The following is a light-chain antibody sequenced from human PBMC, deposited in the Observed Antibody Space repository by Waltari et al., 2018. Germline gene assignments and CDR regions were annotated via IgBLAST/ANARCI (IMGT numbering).Light chain of an antibody. CDR3: QVWDSSVV. J-gene: IGLJ2*01. CDR2: QDS. V-gene: IGLV3-1*01. CDR1: KLGDKY. Sequence: SYELTQPPSVSVSPGQTASITCSGDKLGDKYACWYQQKPGQSPVLVIYQDSKRPSGIPERFSGSNSGNTATLTISGTQAMDEADYYCQVWDSSVVFGGGTKLTVL.